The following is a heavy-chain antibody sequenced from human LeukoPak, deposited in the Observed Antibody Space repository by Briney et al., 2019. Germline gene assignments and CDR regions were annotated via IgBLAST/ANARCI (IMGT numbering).Heavy chain of an antibody. D-gene: IGHD3-10*01. CDR1: GGTFSSYA. J-gene: IGHJ6*03. Sequence: SVKVSCKASGGTFSSYAISWVRQAPGQGLEWMGGIIPIFGTANYAQKLQGRVTITADKSTSTAYMELSSLRSEDTAVYYCARGTETYYYGSGSYSIYYYYMDVWGKGTTVTVSS. CDR3: ARGTETYYYGSGSYSIYYYYMDV. V-gene: IGHV1-69*06. CDR2: IIPIFGTA.